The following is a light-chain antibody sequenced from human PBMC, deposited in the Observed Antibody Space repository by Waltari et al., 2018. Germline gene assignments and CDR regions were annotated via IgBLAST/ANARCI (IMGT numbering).Light chain of an antibody. CDR3: AVWDDSLNGVV. J-gene: IGLJ2*01. CDR2: TNN. V-gene: IGLV1-44*01. CDR1: SSNIGSHT. Sequence: QSVLTQPPSASATPGQRVTIACSGSSSNIGSHTVTLYPQPPGTAPKLLISTNNQRPSGVPDRFSGSKSGTSASLAISGLQSEDEADYYCAVWDDSLNGVVFGGGTKLTVL.